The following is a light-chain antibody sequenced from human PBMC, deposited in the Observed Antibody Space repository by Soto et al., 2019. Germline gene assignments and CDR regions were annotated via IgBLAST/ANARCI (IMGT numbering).Light chain of an antibody. CDR2: RAS. Sequence: EIVMTQSPATLSVSPGERATLSCTASHYVYSNVAWFQQRPGQAPRLLIYRASTRATGTPAWFSGSGSGTEFTLTITSLQSEDFALDVCRQYHNLWAFGRGTEVEIK. CDR1: HYVYSN. J-gene: IGKJ4*02. CDR3: RQYHNLWA. V-gene: IGKV3-15*01.